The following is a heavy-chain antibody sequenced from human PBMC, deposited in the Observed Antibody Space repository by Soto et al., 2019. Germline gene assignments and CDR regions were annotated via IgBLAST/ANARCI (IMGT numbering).Heavy chain of an antibody. CDR3: ARGQVVAAQH. D-gene: IGHD2-15*01. V-gene: IGHV4-30-2*01. J-gene: IGHJ4*02. Sequence: QLQLQESVSGLVKPSQTLSLTCAVSGGSISSGGYSWSWIRQPPGKCLEWIGYIYHSGSTYYNPSLKSRVTISVDRSKNQFTLKLSSVTSAYTAVYYCARGQVVAAQHWGQGTLVTVSS. CDR1: GGSISSGGYS. CDR2: IYHSGST.